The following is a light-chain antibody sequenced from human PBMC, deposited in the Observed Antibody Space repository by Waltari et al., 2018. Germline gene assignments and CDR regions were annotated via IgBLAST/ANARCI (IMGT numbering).Light chain of an antibody. CDR2: DVN. CDR3: SSYTTTSTLLVV. J-gene: IGLJ2*01. CDR1: SSDIGSYNY. V-gene: IGLV2-14*03. Sequence: QSAMTQPASVSGSPGQSITISCTGTSSDIGSYNYVSWYQHHPGKAPKLMIFDVNNRPSGVSDRFSGSKSGNTASLTISGLQAEDEADYYCSSYTTTSTLLVVFGGGTKLTVL.